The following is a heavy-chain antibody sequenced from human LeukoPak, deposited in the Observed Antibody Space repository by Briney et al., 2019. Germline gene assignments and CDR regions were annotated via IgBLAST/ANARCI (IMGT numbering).Heavy chain of an antibody. J-gene: IGHJ4*02. D-gene: IGHD6-6*01. CDR1: GFTFTAYW. CDR3: ATALIAAIDY. CDR2: INSDGSST. V-gene: IGHV3-74*01. Sequence: PGGSLRLSCAASGFTFTAYWMHWVRQVPGKGLMWVSRINSDGSSTTYADSVKGRFTISRDNAENTLYLQMNSLRVEDTAVYYCATALIAAIDYWGQGTLVAVSS.